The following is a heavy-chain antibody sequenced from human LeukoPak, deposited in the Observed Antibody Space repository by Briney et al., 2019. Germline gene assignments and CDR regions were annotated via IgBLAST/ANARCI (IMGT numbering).Heavy chain of an antibody. CDR1: GDSIGAYY. Sequence: SETLSLTCTVSGDSIGAYYWSWFRQPAGKGLEWIGRIYKSMYSGGSTDYNPSLKSRVTMSVDTSKNQLSLKLSSLTAADTAVYYCVRDPTTVTTFFDLWGQGTLVTVSS. V-gene: IGHV4-4*07. CDR3: VRDPTTVTTFFDL. D-gene: IGHD4-17*01. CDR2: IYKSMYSGGST. J-gene: IGHJ5*01.